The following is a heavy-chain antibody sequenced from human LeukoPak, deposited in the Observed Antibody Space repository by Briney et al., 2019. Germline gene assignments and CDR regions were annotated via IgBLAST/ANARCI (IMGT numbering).Heavy chain of an antibody. V-gene: IGHV3-7*01. CDR3: AREKLDTRGYVDY. Sequence: GGSLRLSCAGSGFTFSTYWMSWVRQAPGKGLDWVANIKQDGTVKYYVDSVKGRFTISRDNAKNLLYLQINSLRAEDTAVYYCAREKLDTRGYVDYWGQGTLVTVSS. J-gene: IGHJ4*02. CDR1: GFTFSTYW. CDR2: IKQDGTVK. D-gene: IGHD3-22*01.